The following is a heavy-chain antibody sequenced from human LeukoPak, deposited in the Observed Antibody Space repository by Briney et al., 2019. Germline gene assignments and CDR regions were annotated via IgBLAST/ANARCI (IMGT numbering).Heavy chain of an antibody. V-gene: IGHV1-2*02. J-gene: IGHJ6*03. CDR3: AKGAYYYGSGSYYKTRNYYYSYYMDV. D-gene: IGHD3-10*01. CDR1: GYTFTGYY. CDR2: INPNSGGT. Sequence: GASVKVSCKASGYTFTGYYMHWVRQAPGQGLEWMGWINPNSGGTNYAQKFQGRVTMTRDTSISTAYMELSRLRSDDTAVYYCAKGAYYYGSGSYYKTRNYYYSYYMDVWGKGTTVTVSS.